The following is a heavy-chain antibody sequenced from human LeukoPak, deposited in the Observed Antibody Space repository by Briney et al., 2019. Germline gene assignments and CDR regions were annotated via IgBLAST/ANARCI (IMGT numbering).Heavy chain of an antibody. CDR2: INPNSGGT. CDR3: ARVDEYSSSPDSDAFDI. J-gene: IGHJ3*02. V-gene: IGHV1-2*02. Sequence: ASVTVSCKASGYTFTGYYMHWVRQAPGQGLEWMGWINPNSGGTNYAQKFQGRLTMTRDTSISTAYMELSRLRSDDTAVYYCARVDEYSSSPDSDAFDIWGQGTMVTVSS. CDR1: GYTFTGYY. D-gene: IGHD6-6*01.